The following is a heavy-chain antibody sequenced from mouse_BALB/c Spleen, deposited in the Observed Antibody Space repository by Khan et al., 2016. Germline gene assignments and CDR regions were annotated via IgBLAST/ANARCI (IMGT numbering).Heavy chain of an antibody. CDR3: ARYDGSTYVRGMDD. CDR1: GDSITSGY. Sequence: EVQLQESGPSLVKPSQTLSLTCSVTGDSITSGYWNWIRKFPGNKLEYMGDISFRGGSYNNPPLQSRISITRDTSKNQCYLQLNSLTTKDTGTYYCARYDGSTYVRGMDDWGQGPSVTVSS. V-gene: IGHV3-8*02. D-gene: IGHD1-1*01. J-gene: IGHJ4*01. CDR2: ISFRGGS.